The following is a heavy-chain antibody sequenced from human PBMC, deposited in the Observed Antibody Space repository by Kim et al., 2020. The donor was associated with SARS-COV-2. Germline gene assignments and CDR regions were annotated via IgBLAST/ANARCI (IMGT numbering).Heavy chain of an antibody. V-gene: IGHV3-13*04. CDR1: GFTFSSYD. Sequence: GGSLRLSCAASGFTFSSYDMHWVRQATGKGLEWVSAIGTAGDTYYPGSVKGRFTISRENAKNSLYLQMNSLRAGDTAVYYCARGGRVGVTRDNYYYYGMDVWGQGTTVTVSS. J-gene: IGHJ6*02. D-gene: IGHD2-21*02. CDR3: ARGGRVGVTRDNYYYYGMDV. CDR2: IGTAGDT.